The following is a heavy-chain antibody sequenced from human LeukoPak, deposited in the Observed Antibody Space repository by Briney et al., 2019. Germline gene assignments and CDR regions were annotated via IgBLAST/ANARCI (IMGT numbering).Heavy chain of an antibody. V-gene: IGHV3-74*03. Sequence: GGSLRLSCAASGFTFSSYAMSWVRQAPGKGLVWVSRINSDGSSTTYADSVKGRFTFARDNAKNTVYLQMDSLRAEDTAVYYCARDISPGGWGDDAFDIWGQGTMVTVSS. J-gene: IGHJ3*02. D-gene: IGHD3-16*01. CDR2: INSDGSST. CDR1: GFTFSSYA. CDR3: ARDISPGGWGDDAFDI.